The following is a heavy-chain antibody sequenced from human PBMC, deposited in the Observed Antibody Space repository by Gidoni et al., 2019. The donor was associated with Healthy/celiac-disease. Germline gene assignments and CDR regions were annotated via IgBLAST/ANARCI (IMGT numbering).Heavy chain of an antibody. Sequence: QVQLVQSGAEVKKPGSSVKVSCKASGGTFSSYAISWVRQAPGQGLEWMGGIIPIFVTANYAQKFQGRVTITADESTSTAYMELSSLRSEDTAVYYCARELRDYYDSSGYDYRWSAFDIWGQGTMVTVSS. D-gene: IGHD3-22*01. CDR2: IIPIFVTA. CDR1: GGTFSSYA. V-gene: IGHV1-69*01. J-gene: IGHJ3*02. CDR3: ARELRDYYDSSGYDYRWSAFDI.